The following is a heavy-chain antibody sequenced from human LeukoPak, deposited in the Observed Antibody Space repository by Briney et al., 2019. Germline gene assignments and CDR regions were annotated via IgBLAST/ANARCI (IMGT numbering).Heavy chain of an antibody. V-gene: IGHV4-34*01. CDR2: INHSGST. D-gene: IGHD3-22*01. Sequence: SETLSLTCAVYGGSFSGYYWSWIRQPPGKVLEWIGEINHSGSTNYNPSLKSRVTISVDTSKNQFSLKLSSVTAADTAMYYCARSSSIITMIVVDQPTDAFDIWGQGTMVTVSS. J-gene: IGHJ3*02. CDR1: GGSFSGYY. CDR3: ARSSSIITMIVVDQPTDAFDI.